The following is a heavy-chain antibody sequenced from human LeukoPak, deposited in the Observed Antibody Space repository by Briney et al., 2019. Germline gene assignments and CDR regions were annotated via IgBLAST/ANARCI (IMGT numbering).Heavy chain of an antibody. V-gene: IGHV3-30*04. D-gene: IGHD3-22*01. J-gene: IGHJ4*02. CDR2: ISYDGSNK. Sequence: PGRSLRLSCAASGFTFSSYAMHWVRQAPGKGLEWAAVISYDGSNKYYADSVKGRFTISRDNSKNTLYLQMNSLRAEDTAVYYCARPPTYYYDSSGSGYFDYWGQGTLVTVSS. CDR1: GFTFSSYA. CDR3: ARPPTYYYDSSGSGYFDY.